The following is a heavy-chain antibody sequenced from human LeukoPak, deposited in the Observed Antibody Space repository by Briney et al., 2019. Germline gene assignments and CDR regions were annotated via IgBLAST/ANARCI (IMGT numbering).Heavy chain of an antibody. CDR1: EFSVKYNY. J-gene: IGHJ4*02. D-gene: IGHD2-2*01. CDR3: AKDRPGYCSSTSCPTGGDY. Sequence: GGSLRLSCAASEFSVKYNYMTWVRQAPGKGLEWVSLLYSAGSTNYADSVKGRFTISRDNSKNTLYLQMNSLRAEDTAVYYCAKDRPGYCSSTSCPTGGDYWGQGTLVTVSS. V-gene: IGHV3-53*01. CDR2: LYSAGST.